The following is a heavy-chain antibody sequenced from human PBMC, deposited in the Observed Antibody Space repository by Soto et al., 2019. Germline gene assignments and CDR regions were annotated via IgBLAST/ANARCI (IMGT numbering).Heavy chain of an antibody. J-gene: IGHJ3*02. CDR1: GGSVSSGSYY. CDR3: ARPYYYDSSGYQSGDAFDI. V-gene: IGHV4-61*01. D-gene: IGHD3-22*01. Sequence: SETLSLTCTVSGGSVSSGSYYWSWIRQPPGKGLEWIGYIYYSGSTNYNPSLKSRVTISVDTSKNQFSLKLSSVTAADTAVYYCARPYYYDSSGYQSGDAFDIWGQGTMVT. CDR2: IYYSGST.